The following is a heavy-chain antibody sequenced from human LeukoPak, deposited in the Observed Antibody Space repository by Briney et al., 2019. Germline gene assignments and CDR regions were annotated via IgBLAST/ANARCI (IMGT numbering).Heavy chain of an antibody. V-gene: IGHV3-23*01. J-gene: IGHJ6*03. D-gene: IGHD2-2*01. CDR2: ISGSGGST. Sequence: PGGSLRLSCAASGFTFSSYAMSWVRQAPGKGREWVSAISGSGGSTYYADSVKGRFTISRGNSKNTLYLQMSSLRAEDTAVYYCAKGSYYCSSSSCPQYYYYMDVWGKGTTVTVSS. CDR3: AKGSYYCSSSSCPQYYYYMDV. CDR1: GFTFSSYA.